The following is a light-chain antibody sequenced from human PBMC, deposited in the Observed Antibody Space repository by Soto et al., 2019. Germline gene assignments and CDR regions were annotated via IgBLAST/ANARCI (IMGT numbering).Light chain of an antibody. CDR2: LGS. J-gene: IGKJ1*01. Sequence: DIVMTHSPLSLPVTPGEPASISCRSSQSLLHSNGYNYLDWYLQKPGQSPQLLIYLGSNRSSGVPDMFSGSGSGTDFTLKISRVEAEDVGVYYCMQALQTPCTFGQGTKVDIK. V-gene: IGKV2-28*01. CDR1: QSLLHSNGYNY. CDR3: MQALQTPCT.